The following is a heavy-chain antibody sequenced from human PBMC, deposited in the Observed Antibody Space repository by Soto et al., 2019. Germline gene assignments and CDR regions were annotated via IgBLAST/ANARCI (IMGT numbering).Heavy chain of an antibody. D-gene: IGHD2-2*01. J-gene: IGHJ5*02. V-gene: IGHV1-2*02. CDR3: ARDSTGRGNWFDP. Sequence: QVQLVQSGAEVKKPGASVKVSCKASGYTFTGYYMHWVRQAPGQGLEWMGWINPNSGGTNYAQKFQGRVTMNRDTSISTAYMELRRLRSADTAVYYCARDSTGRGNWFDPWGQGTLVTVSS. CDR2: INPNSGGT. CDR1: GYTFTGYY.